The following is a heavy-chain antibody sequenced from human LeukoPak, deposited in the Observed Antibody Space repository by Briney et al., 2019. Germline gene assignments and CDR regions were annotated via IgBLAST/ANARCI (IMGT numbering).Heavy chain of an antibody. Sequence: GGSLRLSCAASGFTFSSYAMSWVRQAPGKGLEWVSAISGSGGSTYYADSVKGRFTISRDNFKNTLYLQMNSLRAEDTAVYYCAKDLDDSSGYYPLAGYYYYGMDVWGQGTTVTVSS. CDR3: AKDLDDSSGYYPLAGYYYYGMDV. D-gene: IGHD3-22*01. CDR1: GFTFSSYA. J-gene: IGHJ6*02. CDR2: ISGSGGST. V-gene: IGHV3-23*01.